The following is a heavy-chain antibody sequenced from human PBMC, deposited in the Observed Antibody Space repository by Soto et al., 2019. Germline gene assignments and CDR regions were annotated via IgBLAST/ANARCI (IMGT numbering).Heavy chain of an antibody. Sequence: QVRLVQSGPEVKKPGASVKVSCKTSGYAFPHYVINWVRQAPGHGLEWMGFSTHTANTNYAQNFQGRVVLTTDTSTSTAYMEVTSLRSDDTAVYYCARSGEHPLDYWGQGTPVTVSS. J-gene: IGHJ4*02. CDR3: ARSGEHPLDY. D-gene: IGHD1-26*01. CDR2: STHTANT. V-gene: IGHV1-18*01. CDR1: GYAFPHYV.